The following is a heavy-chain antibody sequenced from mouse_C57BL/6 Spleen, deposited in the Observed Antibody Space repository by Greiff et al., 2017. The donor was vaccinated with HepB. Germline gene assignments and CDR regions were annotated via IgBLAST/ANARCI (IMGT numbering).Heavy chain of an antibody. CDR3: TRWKGYYVGYFDY. CDR2: IDPETGGT. Sequence: QVQLKQSGAELVRPGASVTLSCKASGYTFTDYEMHWVKQTPVHGLEWIGAIDPETGGTAYNQKFKGKAILTADKSSSTAYMELRSLTSEDSAVYYCTRWKGYYVGYFDYWGQGTTLTVSS. CDR1: GYTFTDYE. D-gene: IGHD2-3*01. J-gene: IGHJ2*01. V-gene: IGHV1-15*01.